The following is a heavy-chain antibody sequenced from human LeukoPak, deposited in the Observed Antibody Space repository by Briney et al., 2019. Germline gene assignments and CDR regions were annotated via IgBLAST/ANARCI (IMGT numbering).Heavy chain of an antibody. CDR2: IYYSGST. CDR1: GGSISSGDYS. CDR3: ARAKSQRGYTYGPHTYFDY. V-gene: IGHV4-30-4*01. D-gene: IGHD5-18*01. J-gene: IGHJ4*01. Sequence: SQTLSLTCTVSGGSISSGDYSWSWIRQPPGQGLEWIGYIYYSGSTYYNPPLKSRVTISVDTSQKQFSLKLNSVTAADTAVYYCARAKSQRGYTYGPHTYFDYWGQGTLVTVSS.